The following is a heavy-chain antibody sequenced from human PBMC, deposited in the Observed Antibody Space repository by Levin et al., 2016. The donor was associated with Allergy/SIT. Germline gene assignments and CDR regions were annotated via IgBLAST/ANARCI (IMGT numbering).Heavy chain of an antibody. CDR3: ASLAQGYSYGYGAFDI. CDR1: GGTFSSYA. Sequence: SVKVSCKASGGTFSSYAISWVRQAPGQGLEWMGGIIPIFGTANYAQKFQGRVTITADESTSTAYMELSSLRSEDTAVYYCASLAQGYSYGYGAFDIWGQGTMVTVSS. CDR2: IIPIFGTA. V-gene: IGHV1-69*13. D-gene: IGHD5-18*01. J-gene: IGHJ3*02.